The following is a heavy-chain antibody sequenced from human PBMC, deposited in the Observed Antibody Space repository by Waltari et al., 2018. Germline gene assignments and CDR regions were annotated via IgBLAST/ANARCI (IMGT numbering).Heavy chain of an antibody. CDR1: GFTFSDHN. J-gene: IGHJ4*02. V-gene: IGHV3-72*01. Sequence: EVQLVESGGGLVQPGGSLRLSCAASGFTFSDHNMDWVRQAPGKGLEWVGRIRTKANSYTTEYAASVKGRFTISRDDSKNSLYLQMNSLKTEDTAVYYCVREGVIVFGGEYYLDYWAREPWSPSPQ. CDR3: VREGVIVFGGEYYLDY. D-gene: IGHD3-10*02. CDR2: IRTKANSYTT.